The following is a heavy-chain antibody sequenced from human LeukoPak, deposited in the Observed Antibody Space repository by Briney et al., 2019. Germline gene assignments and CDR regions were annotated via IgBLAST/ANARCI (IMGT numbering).Heavy chain of an antibody. D-gene: IGHD2-8*02. V-gene: IGHV1-18*01. Sequence: ASVKVSCKASGHTFTSYGISWVRQAPGQGLEWMGWISAYNANTNYAQKLQDRVTLTTDTSTSTAYMELRTLRSDDTAVYYCVRDRWSRAYYPAFDLWGQGTMLTVSS. J-gene: IGHJ3*01. CDR3: VRDRWSRAYYPAFDL. CDR1: GHTFTSYG. CDR2: ISAYNANT.